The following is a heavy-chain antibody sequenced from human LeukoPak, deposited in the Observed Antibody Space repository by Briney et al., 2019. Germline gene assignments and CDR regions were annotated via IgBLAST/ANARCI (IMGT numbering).Heavy chain of an antibody. V-gene: IGHV3-15*01. CDR3: TGDKYYDFWSGYYSGSGGDDY. CDR1: GFTFRNVW. Sequence: GGSLRLSCTASGFTFRNVWMSWVRQAPGKGLEWLGRIKSKSDGGTRDYAAPVKGRFTFSRDDSRNTLYLQMNSLKTEDTAVYYCTGDKYYDFWSGYYSGSGGDDYRGQGTLVTVSS. CDR2: IKSKSDGGTR. D-gene: IGHD3-3*01. J-gene: IGHJ4*02.